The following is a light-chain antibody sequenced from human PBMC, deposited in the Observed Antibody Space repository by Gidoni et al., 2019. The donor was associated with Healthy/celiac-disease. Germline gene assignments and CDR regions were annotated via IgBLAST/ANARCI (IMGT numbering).Light chain of an antibody. CDR1: QRVSSSY. CDR2: GAS. CDR3: QQYGSSPPALT. J-gene: IGKJ4*01. V-gene: IGKV3-20*01. Sequence: DIVLTQSPGTLSLSPGERATLSCRASQRVSSSYLAWYQQKPGQAPRLLIYGASSRATGIPDRFSGSGSGTDFTLTISRLEPEDVAVYYCQQYGSSPPALTFGGGTKVEIK.